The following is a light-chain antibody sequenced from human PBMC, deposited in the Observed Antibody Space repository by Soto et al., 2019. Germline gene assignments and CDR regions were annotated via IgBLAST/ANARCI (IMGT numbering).Light chain of an antibody. V-gene: IGKV1-12*01. J-gene: IGKJ5*01. CDR1: QTISSW. CDR3: QQANSFPIN. Sequence: DFHVTQCPSTLCVSVGARVTITFRASQTISSWLAWYQQKPGKAPKLLIYAASSLQSGVPSRFSGSGSGTDFTLTISSLQPEDFATYYCQQANSFPINFGQGTRLEIK. CDR2: AAS.